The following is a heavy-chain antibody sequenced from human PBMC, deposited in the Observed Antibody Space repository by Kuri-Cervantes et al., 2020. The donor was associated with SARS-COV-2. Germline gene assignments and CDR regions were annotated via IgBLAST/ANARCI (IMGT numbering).Heavy chain of an antibody. CDR3: ARHAHYYGSGSYPRW. CDR1: DGSIRSSSYY. J-gene: IGHJ4*02. D-gene: IGHD3-10*01. CDR2: IYYSGST. Sequence: SETLSPTWTVSDGSIRSSSYYGGGIRQPPGKGLEWIGSIYYSGSTYYNPSLKSRVTISVDTSKNQFSLKLSSVTAADTDVYYCARHAHYYGSGSYPRWWGQGTLVTVSS. V-gene: IGHV4-39*01.